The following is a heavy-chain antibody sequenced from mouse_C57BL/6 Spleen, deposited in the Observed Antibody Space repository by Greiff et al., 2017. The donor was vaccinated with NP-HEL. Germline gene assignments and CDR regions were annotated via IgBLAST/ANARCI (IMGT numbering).Heavy chain of an antibody. CDR2: ISSGSSTI. Sequence: EVKLMESGGGLVKPGGSLKLSCAASGFTFSDYGMHWVRQAPEKGLEWVAYISSGSSTIYYADTVKGRFTISRDNAKNTLFLQMTSLRSEDTAMYYCARDDYPYWYFDVWGTGTTVTVSS. CDR1: GFTFSDYG. CDR3: ARDDYPYWYFDV. J-gene: IGHJ1*03. D-gene: IGHD2-4*01. V-gene: IGHV5-17*01.